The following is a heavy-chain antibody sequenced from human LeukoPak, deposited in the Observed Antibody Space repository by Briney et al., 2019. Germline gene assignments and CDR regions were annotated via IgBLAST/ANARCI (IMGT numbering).Heavy chain of an antibody. CDR2: ISAYNGNT. V-gene: IGHV1-18*01. D-gene: IGHD4-17*01. J-gene: IGHJ4*02. CDR3: AKDSDYGRLMDS. Sequence: GASVKVSCKASGYTFTSYGITWVRQAPGKGLEWMGWISAYNGNTNFAQKLQGRVTMTTDTSTSTAYMELRSLRSDDTAVYYCAKDSDYGRLMDSWGQGTLVTVSS. CDR1: GYTFTSYG.